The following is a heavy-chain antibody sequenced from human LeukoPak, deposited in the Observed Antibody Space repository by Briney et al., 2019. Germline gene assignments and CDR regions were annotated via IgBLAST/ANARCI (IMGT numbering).Heavy chain of an antibody. D-gene: IGHD2-21*01. CDR1: GYTFNVYG. J-gene: IGHJ3*02. V-gene: IGHV1-18*01. CDR3: VRDVVGGPRAYSFDADAFDI. CDR2: ISGYNGNT. Sequence: ASVKVSCKASGYTFNVYGISWVRQAPGQGLEWMGWISGYNGNTDYAQKLQGGVTMTTDTSTSTAYMELRSLTSADTAVVYCVRDVVGGPRAYSFDADAFDIWGQGTVVTVSS.